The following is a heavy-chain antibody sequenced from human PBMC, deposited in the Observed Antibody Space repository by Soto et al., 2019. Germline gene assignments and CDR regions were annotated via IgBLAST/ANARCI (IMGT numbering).Heavy chain of an antibody. CDR1: GGTFSSYA. J-gene: IGHJ5*02. D-gene: IGHD6-13*01. Sequence: ASVKVSCKASGGTFSSYAISWVRQAPGQGLEWMGGIIPIFGTANYAQKFQGRVTITADESTSTAYMELSSLRSEDAAVYYCARDGGSSSWYRSWFDPWGQGTLVTVSS. CDR3: ARDGGSSSWYRSWFDP. V-gene: IGHV1-69*13. CDR2: IIPIFGTA.